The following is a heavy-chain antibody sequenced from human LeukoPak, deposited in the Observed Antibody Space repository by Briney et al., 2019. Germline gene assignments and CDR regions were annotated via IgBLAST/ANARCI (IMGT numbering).Heavy chain of an antibody. CDR3: ARDLYSSGWGYFDY. J-gene: IGHJ4*02. V-gene: IGHV4-38-2*02. D-gene: IGHD6-19*01. Sequence: SETLSLTCTISGYSISSGYYWGWIRQPPGKGLEWIGSIYHSGSTYYNPSLKSRVTISLDTSEHQSSLKLSSVIAADTAVYYCARDLYSSGWGYFDYWGQGTLVTVSS. CDR1: GYSISSGYY. CDR2: IYHSGST.